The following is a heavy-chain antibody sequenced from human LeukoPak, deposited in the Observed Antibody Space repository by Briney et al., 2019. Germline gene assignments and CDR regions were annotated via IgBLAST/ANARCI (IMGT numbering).Heavy chain of an antibody. Sequence: PSETLSLTCAVSGGSISSSNWWSWVRQPPGKGLEWIGEIYHSGSTNYNPSLKSRVTISVDKSKSQFSLKLSSVTAADTAVYYCARGCTSCYLPIYYYYYMDVWGKGTTVTVSS. V-gene: IGHV4-4*02. CDR2: IYHSGST. CDR3: ARGCTSCYLPIYYYYYMDV. D-gene: IGHD2-2*01. J-gene: IGHJ6*03. CDR1: GGSISSSNW.